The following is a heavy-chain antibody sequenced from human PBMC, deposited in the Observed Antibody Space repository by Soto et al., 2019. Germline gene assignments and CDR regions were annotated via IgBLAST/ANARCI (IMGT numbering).Heavy chain of an antibody. J-gene: IGHJ4*02. CDR1: GGSISSSSYS. CDR3: ASRSPALDY. CDR2: MYYGVNT. V-gene: IGHV4-39*01. Sequence: SETLSLTCIVSGGSISSSSYSWAWIRQPPGKGLEWIGTMYYGVNTYYNPSLESRVTISVDTPKNTLYLQMNSLRAEDTAVYYCASRSPALDYWGQGTLVTVSS. D-gene: IGHD2-2*01.